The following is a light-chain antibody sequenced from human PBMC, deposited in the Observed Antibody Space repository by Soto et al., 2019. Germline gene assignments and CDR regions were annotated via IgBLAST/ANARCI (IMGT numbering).Light chain of an antibody. CDR2: GAS. J-gene: IGKJ2*01. Sequence: EVVLTQSPGTLSLSPGEGATLSCRASQGVSDNYLAWYQHKPGQPPRLLIYGASNWATAIPDRFSGSGSGTDFTLTLSRLEPEDFAVYYCQQYGSSPRTFGQGTKLDIK. CDR1: QGVSDNY. V-gene: IGKV3-20*01. CDR3: QQYGSSPRT.